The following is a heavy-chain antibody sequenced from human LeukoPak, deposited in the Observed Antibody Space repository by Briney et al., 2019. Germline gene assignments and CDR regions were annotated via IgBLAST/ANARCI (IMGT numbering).Heavy chain of an antibody. Sequence: ASVKVSCKASGYTFTIYGISWVRQAPGQGLEWMGWISAYNGNTNYAQKLQGRVTMTTDTSTSTAYMALRSLRSDDTAVYYCARDYAYYYDSSGYYLLDAFDIWGQGTMVTVSS. CDR3: ARDYAYYYDSSGYYLLDAFDI. D-gene: IGHD3-22*01. V-gene: IGHV1-18*01. J-gene: IGHJ3*02. CDR1: GYTFTIYG. CDR2: ISAYNGNT.